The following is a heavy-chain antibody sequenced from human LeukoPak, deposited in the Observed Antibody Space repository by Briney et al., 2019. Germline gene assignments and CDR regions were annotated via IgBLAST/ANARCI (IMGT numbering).Heavy chain of an antibody. J-gene: IGHJ4*02. D-gene: IGHD6-19*01. CDR3: ARGVAVAGTDY. CDR2: INHSGST. Sequence: SETLSLTCAVYGGSFGGYYWSWIRQPPGKGLEWIGEINHSGSTNYNPSLKSRVTISVDTSKNQFSLKLSSVTAADTAVYYCARGVAVAGTDYWGQGTLVTVSS. CDR1: GGSFGGYY. V-gene: IGHV4-34*01.